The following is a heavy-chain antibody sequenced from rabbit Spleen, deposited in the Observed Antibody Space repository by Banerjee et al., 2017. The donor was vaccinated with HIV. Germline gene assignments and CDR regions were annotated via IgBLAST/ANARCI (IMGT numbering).Heavy chain of an antibody. Sequence: QQQLEESGGGLVKPGGTLTLTCKASGFDFSSGYDVCWVRQAPGKGLEWIACIYTGNGKTYYASWAKGRFTITRSTSLNTVTLQLNSLTAADTATYFCARAVSASDDYFNLWGQGTLVTVS. CDR1: GFDFSSGYD. D-gene: IGHD1-1*01. J-gene: IGHJ4*01. CDR2: IYTGNGKT. V-gene: IGHV1S43*01. CDR3: ARAVSASDDYFNL.